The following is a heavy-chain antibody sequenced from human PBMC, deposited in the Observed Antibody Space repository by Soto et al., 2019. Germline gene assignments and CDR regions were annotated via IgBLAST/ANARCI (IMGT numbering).Heavy chain of an antibody. V-gene: IGHV3-30*03. CDR3: AGGFYYDDY. D-gene: IGHD3-3*01. CDR1: GFTFSNYG. CDR2: MSYDGSDE. J-gene: IGHJ4*02. Sequence: QVQMVESGGGEVQPGTSLRLSCAVSGFTFSNYGMHWVRQAPGKGLEWVAMMSYDGSDEYYADSVKGRFTISRDNSKNTLYLQMNSLKSDDTAVYYCAGGFYYDDYWGQGTQVTVSS.